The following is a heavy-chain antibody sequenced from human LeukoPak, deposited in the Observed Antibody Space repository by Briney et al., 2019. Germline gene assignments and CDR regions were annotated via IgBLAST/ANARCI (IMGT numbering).Heavy chain of an antibody. Sequence: PGGSLRLSCSASGFTFSNFPMHWVRQAPGKGLEYVSAVSSDGGSTYYADSVRGRFTISRDNSKNTLSLQMGSLRAEDTAVYYCVKAILFGSVSYYADWGQGTPVTVSS. CDR3: VKAILFGSVSYYAD. CDR2: VSSDGGST. V-gene: IGHV3-64D*09. J-gene: IGHJ4*02. CDR1: GFTFSNFP. D-gene: IGHD3-22*01.